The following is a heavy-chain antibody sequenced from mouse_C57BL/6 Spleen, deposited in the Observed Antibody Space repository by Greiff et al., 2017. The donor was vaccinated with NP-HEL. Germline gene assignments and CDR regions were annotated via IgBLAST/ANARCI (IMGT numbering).Heavy chain of an antibody. J-gene: IGHJ4*01. V-gene: IGHV2-5*01. Sequence: QVQLQQSGPGLVQPSQSLSITCTVSGFSLTSYGVHWVRQSPGKGLEWLGVIWRGGSTDYNAAFMSRLSITKDNSKSQVFFKMNSLQADDTAIYYCAKGFIFQGGEYGPSAMDYWGQGTSVTVSS. CDR2: IWRGGST. CDR3: AKGFIFQGGEYGPSAMDY. CDR1: GFSLTSYG. D-gene: IGHD1-1*02.